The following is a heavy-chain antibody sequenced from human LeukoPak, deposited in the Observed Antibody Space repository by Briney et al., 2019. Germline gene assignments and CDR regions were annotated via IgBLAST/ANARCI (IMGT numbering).Heavy chain of an antibody. Sequence: GGSLRLSCAASGFTFSSYAMSWVRQAPGKGLEWVSAISGSGGSTYYADSVKGRFTTSRDNSKNTLYLQMNSLRAEDTAVYYCAKSPRATTRPLDYWGQGTLVTVSS. CDR3: AKSPRATTRPLDY. CDR1: GFTFSSYA. J-gene: IGHJ4*02. V-gene: IGHV3-23*01. CDR2: ISGSGGST. D-gene: IGHD1-26*01.